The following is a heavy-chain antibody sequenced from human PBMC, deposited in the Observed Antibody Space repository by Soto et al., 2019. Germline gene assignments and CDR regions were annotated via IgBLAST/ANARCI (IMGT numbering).Heavy chain of an antibody. CDR3: ARDHEAGQFDP. CDR2: INADGGRT. V-gene: IGHV1-46*01. D-gene: IGHD6-13*01. Sequence: GASVKVSCKTSGYAFTMFYMSWVRQAPGQGLEWMGTINADGGRTTYAQQFQGRLTMTSDTSTNTIYMDLSSLKSDDTAVYYCARDHEAGQFDPWGQGTLVTVSS. CDR1: GYAFTMFY. J-gene: IGHJ5*02.